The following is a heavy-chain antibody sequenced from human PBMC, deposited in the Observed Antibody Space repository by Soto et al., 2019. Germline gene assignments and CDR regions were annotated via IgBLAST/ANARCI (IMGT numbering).Heavy chain of an antibody. CDR3: ARDVAHCRSTSCLYNWFDP. CDR1: GGTFSSYA. D-gene: IGHD2-2*01. Sequence: QVQLVQSGAEVKKPGSSVKVSCKASGGTFSSYAISWVRQAPGQGLEWMGGIIPIFGTANYAQKFQGRVTITADESTSTAYMELSSLRSYDTAVYYCARDVAHCRSTSCLYNWFDPWGQGTLVTVSS. V-gene: IGHV1-69*01. CDR2: IIPIFGTA. J-gene: IGHJ5*02.